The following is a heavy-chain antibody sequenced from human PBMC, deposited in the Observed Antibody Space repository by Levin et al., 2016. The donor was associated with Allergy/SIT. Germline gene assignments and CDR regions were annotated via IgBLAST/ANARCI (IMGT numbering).Heavy chain of an antibody. V-gene: IGHV1-2*02. J-gene: IGHJ5*02. D-gene: IGHD3-10*01. CDR1: GYSFIDFY. Sequence: ASVKVSCKASGYSFIDFYIYWVRQAPGHGLQWMGWINPASGGTRSAPNLQGRVTMTRDMATRTAYMELDSLTSDDTAVYYCARSRGFDPWGQGTLVTVSS. CDR2: INPASGGT. CDR3: ARSRGFDP.